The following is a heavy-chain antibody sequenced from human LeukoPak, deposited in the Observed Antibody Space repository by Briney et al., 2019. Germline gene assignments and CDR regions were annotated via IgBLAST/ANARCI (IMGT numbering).Heavy chain of an antibody. V-gene: IGHV5-10-1*01. CDR1: GYSFTSYW. D-gene: IGHD4-17*01. CDR3: ASTPPRVTTTALDY. J-gene: IGHJ4*02. CDR2: TDPSDSYT. Sequence: GESLKISCKGSGYSFTSYWITWVRQMPGKGLEWMGRTDPSDSYTNYSPSFQGHVTISADKSISTAYLQWSSLKASDTAMYYCASTPPRVTTTALDYWGQGTLVTVSS.